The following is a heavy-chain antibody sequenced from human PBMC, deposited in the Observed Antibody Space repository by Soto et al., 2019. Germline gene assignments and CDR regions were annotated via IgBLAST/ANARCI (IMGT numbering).Heavy chain of an antibody. CDR2: IKQDGSEK. Sequence: PGGSLRLSCAASGFPFSNFWMSWVRQSPGKGLEWVANIKQDGSEKYYVESVKGRFTISRDNAKNSLFLQMNSLRAEDTAVYYCARGQKYDYGMDVWCQGPTVTVSS. CDR1: GFPFSNFW. CDR3: ARGQKYDYGMDV. J-gene: IGHJ6*02. V-gene: IGHV3-7*01.